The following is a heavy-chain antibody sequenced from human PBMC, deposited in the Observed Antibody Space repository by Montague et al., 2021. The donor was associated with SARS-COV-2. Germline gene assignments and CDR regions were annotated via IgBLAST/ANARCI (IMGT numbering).Heavy chain of an antibody. V-gene: IGHV4-59*08. CDR3: ARLKYYYDSSGYSSRGSAFDI. CDR1: GGSISSYY. Sequence: SETLSLTCTVSGGSISSYYWSWIRQPPGKELEWIGYIYYSGSTNYNPSLKSRVTISVDTSKNQFSLKLSSVTAADTAVYYCARLKYYYDSSGYSSRGSAFDIWGQGTMVTVSS. J-gene: IGHJ3*02. CDR2: IYYSGST. D-gene: IGHD3-22*01.